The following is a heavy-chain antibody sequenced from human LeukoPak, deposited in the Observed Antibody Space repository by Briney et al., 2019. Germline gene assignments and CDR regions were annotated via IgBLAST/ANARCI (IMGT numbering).Heavy chain of an antibody. Sequence: PSETLSLTCTVSGGSISSYYWSWIRQPPGKGLGWIGYIYYSGSTNYNPSLKSRVTISVDTSKNQFSLKLSSVTAADTAVYYCASYYQQIDYWGQGTLVTVSS. CDR1: GGSISSYY. J-gene: IGHJ4*02. CDR3: ASYYQQIDY. CDR2: IYYSGST. V-gene: IGHV4-59*01. D-gene: IGHD2-2*01.